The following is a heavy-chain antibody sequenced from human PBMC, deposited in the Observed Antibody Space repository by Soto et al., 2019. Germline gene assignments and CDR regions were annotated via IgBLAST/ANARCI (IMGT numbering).Heavy chain of an antibody. Sequence: QVQQVQSGAEVKKPGASVKVSCKASGYTFTSYDINWVRQATGQGLEWMGWMNPNSGNTGYAQKFQGRVTMTRNTSISTAYMELSSLRSEDTAVYYCARVLDYYYGMDVWGQGTTVTVSS. J-gene: IGHJ6*02. CDR3: ARVLDYYYGMDV. CDR1: GYTFTSYD. V-gene: IGHV1-8*01. CDR2: MNPNSGNT.